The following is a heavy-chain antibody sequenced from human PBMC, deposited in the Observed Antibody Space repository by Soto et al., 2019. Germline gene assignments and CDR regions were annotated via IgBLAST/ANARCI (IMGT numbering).Heavy chain of an antibody. D-gene: IGHD2-2*01. CDR2: ISGSGGST. V-gene: IGHV3-23*01. Sequence: GSLRLSCAASGFTFSTYAMSWVRQAPGKGLEWVSAISGSGGSTYYADSVKGRFTISRDSSKNTLYLQMNSLRAEDTAVYYCAKSAGWNIVVVPAAPSWGQGTLVTVSS. CDR3: AKSAGWNIVVVPAAPS. CDR1: GFTFSTYA. J-gene: IGHJ5*02.